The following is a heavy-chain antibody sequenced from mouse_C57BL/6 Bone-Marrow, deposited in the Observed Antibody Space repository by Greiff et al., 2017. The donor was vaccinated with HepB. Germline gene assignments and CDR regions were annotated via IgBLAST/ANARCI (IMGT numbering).Heavy chain of an antibody. V-gene: IGHV2-9*01. CDR1: GFSLTSYG. CDR2: IWGGGST. Sequence: VMLVESGPGLVAPSQSLSITCTVSGFSLTSYGVDWVRQPPGKGLEWLGVIWGGGSTNYNSALMSRLSISKDNSKSQVFLKMNSLQTDDTAMYYCAKQGDDYRFAYWGQGTLVTVSA. J-gene: IGHJ3*01. CDR3: AKQGDDYRFAY. D-gene: IGHD2-4*01.